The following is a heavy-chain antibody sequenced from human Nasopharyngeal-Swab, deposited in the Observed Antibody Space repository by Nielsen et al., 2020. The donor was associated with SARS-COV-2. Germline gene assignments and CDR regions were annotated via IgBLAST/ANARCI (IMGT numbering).Heavy chain of an antibody. V-gene: IGHV3-11*06. CDR1: GFFFSDYY. D-gene: IGHD5-12*01. CDR3: SRRGRVPTVDF. J-gene: IGHJ4*02. Sequence: GESLKISCAASGFFFSDYYMAWIRQAPGKGLECVSYITPSSSYTKYADSVKGRFTISRDNAKNSLYLQMSSLRAEDMAIYYCSRRGRVPTVDFWGQGTLVTVSS. CDR2: ITPSSSYT.